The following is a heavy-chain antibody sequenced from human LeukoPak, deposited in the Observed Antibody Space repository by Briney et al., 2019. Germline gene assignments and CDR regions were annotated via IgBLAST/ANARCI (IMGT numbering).Heavy chain of an antibody. CDR3: ARKRAVAGEQDY. Sequence: GGSLRLSCAASGFTFSSYSMNWVRQAPGKGLEWVSSISSSSYIYYADSVKGRFTISRDNAKNSLYLQMNSLRAEDTAVYYCARKRAVAGEQDYWGQGTLVTVSS. D-gene: IGHD6-19*01. J-gene: IGHJ4*02. CDR1: GFTFSSYS. CDR2: ISSSSYI. V-gene: IGHV3-21*01.